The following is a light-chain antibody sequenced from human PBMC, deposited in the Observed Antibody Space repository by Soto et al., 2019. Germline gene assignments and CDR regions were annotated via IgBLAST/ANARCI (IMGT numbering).Light chain of an antibody. CDR3: TSYATSLSGYV. CDR2: GNT. Sequence: QSVLTQPPSVSGAPGQRVTISCTGSSSNIGANYDVHWYQHLPGTAPKLLIYGNTNRPSGVPDRFSGSKSGTSPSLAIPGLQAEDEADYYCTSYATSLSGYVVGTGPKVSV. CDR1: SSNIGANYD. J-gene: IGLJ1*01. V-gene: IGLV1-40*01.